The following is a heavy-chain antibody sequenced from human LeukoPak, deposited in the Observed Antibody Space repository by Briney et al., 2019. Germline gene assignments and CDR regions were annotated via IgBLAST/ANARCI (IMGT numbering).Heavy chain of an antibody. Sequence: GGSLRLSCAASGFTFSSYSMNWVRQAPGKGLEWVSSISSSSSYIYYADSVKGRFTISRDNAKNSLYLQMNSLRAEDTAVYYCARDLKTMVWGYYMDVWGKGTTVTISS. CDR3: ARDLKTMVWGYYMDV. CDR1: GFTFSSYS. CDR2: ISSSSSYI. D-gene: IGHD3-10*01. V-gene: IGHV3-21*01. J-gene: IGHJ6*03.